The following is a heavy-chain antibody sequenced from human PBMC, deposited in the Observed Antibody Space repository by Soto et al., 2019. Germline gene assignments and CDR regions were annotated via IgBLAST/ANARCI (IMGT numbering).Heavy chain of an antibody. D-gene: IGHD5-12*01. CDR1: GFTFSSYG. J-gene: IGHJ6*02. V-gene: IGHV3-30*18. CDR2: ISYDGSNK. Sequence: GGSLRLSCAASGFTFSSYGMHWVRQAPGKGLEWVAVISYDGSNKYFADSVKGRFTISRDNSKNTLYLQMNSLRAEDTAVYYCAKCALDIRGFYYYGMDVWGQGTTVTVSS. CDR3: AKCALDIRGFYYYGMDV.